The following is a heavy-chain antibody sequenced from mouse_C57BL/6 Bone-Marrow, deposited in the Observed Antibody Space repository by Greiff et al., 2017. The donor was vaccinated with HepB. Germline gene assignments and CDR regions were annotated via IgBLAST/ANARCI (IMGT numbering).Heavy chain of an antibody. CDR1: GYAFSSSW. J-gene: IGHJ3*01. Sequence: VKLQESGPELVKPGASVKISCKASGYAFSSSWMNWVKQRPGKGLEWIGRIYPGDGDTNYNGKFKGKATLTADKSSSTAYMQLSSLTSEDSAVYFCARSRRAWFAYWGQGTLVTVSA. CDR2: IYPGDGDT. V-gene: IGHV1-82*01. CDR3: ARSRRAWFAY.